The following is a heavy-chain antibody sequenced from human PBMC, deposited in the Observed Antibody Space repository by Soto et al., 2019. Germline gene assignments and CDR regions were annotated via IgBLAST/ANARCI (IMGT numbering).Heavy chain of an antibody. V-gene: IGHV4-39*01. J-gene: IGHJ4*02. Sequence: SETLSLTCIVSGESISSSSYYWGWIRQPPGKGLEWIGSIYYSGRTHYNPSFKSRVTISIDTSKNQFSLKLSSVTATDTAVYYCARQRTTVVTQAYFDHWGQGALVTVSS. CDR1: GESISSSSYY. CDR2: IYYSGRT. D-gene: IGHD2-21*02. CDR3: ARQRTTVVTQAYFDH.